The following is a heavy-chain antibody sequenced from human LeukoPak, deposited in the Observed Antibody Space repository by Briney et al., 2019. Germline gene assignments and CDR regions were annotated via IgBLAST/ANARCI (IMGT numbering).Heavy chain of an antibody. CDR2: INHSGST. D-gene: IGHD2-2*01. J-gene: IGHJ6*02. CDR1: GGSFSGYY. Sequence: SETLSLTCAVYGGSFSGYYWSWIRQPPGKGLEWIGEINHSGSTNYNPSLKSRVTISVDTSKNQFSLKLSSVTAADTAVYYCARGRLWCSSTSCYFWFSYYYGMDVWGQGTTVTVSS. V-gene: IGHV4-34*01. CDR3: ARGRLWCSSTSCYFWFSYYYGMDV.